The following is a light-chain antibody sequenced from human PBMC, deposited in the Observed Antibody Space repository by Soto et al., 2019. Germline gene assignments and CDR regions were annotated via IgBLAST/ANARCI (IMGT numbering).Light chain of an antibody. CDR3: QKYSSVPV. J-gene: IGKJ3*01. CDR1: QGIRNF. CDR2: AAS. Sequence: DIQMTQSPTSLSASVGDRVTITCWASQGIRNFVAWYQQKPGKAPKLLIYAASTLQSGVPSRFSGSGSGTDFTLTINILQPEDVATYSCQKYSSVPVFGPGTKVEIK. V-gene: IGKV1-27*01.